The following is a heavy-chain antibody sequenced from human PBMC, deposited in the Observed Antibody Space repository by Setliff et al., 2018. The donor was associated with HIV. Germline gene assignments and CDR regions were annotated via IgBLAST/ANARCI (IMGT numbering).Heavy chain of an antibody. CDR3: AREDYYDSSGYRMGNALDY. J-gene: IGHJ4*02. Sequence: ASVKVSCKASGYTFTSYSMHWVRQAPGQGLEWMGIINRSGGTTNYAQKFQGRVTMTRDTSTSTVYMEVSSLRSDDTAVYYCAREDYYDSSGYRMGNALDYWGQGTLVTVSS. CDR1: GYTFTSYS. CDR2: INRSGGTT. D-gene: IGHD3-22*01. V-gene: IGHV1-46*01.